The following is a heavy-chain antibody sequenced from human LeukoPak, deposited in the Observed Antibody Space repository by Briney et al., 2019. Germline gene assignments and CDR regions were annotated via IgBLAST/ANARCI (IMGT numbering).Heavy chain of an antibody. CDR1: GFTFDDYA. Sequence: GGSLRLSCAASGFTFDDYAMHWVRQAPGKGLEWVSGISWNSGSIGYADSVKGRFTISRDNAKNSLYLQMNSLRAEDTALYYCAKAKSPNDYGDYGLGYWGQGTLVTVSS. CDR3: AKAKSPNDYGDYGLGY. V-gene: IGHV3-9*01. CDR2: ISWNSGSI. J-gene: IGHJ4*02. D-gene: IGHD4-17*01.